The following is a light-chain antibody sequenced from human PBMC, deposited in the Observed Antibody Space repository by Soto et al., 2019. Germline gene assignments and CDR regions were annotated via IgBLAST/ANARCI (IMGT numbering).Light chain of an antibody. Sequence: DIQMTQSPSSLSASVGDRVTITCRASQGISNYLAWYQQKPGKVPKLLIYAASTLQSGIPSRFSGSGYGTDFTLTISSLQPEDVANYYCQKYNSAPPTFGQGTKVEIK. J-gene: IGKJ1*01. CDR2: AAS. V-gene: IGKV1-27*01. CDR3: QKYNSAPPT. CDR1: QGISNY.